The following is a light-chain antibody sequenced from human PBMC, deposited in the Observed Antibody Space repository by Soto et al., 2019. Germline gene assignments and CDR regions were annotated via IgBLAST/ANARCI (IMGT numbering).Light chain of an antibody. V-gene: IGKV1-5*03. Sequence: DIQMTQSPSTLSGSVGDRVTITCRASQTISSWLAWYQQKPGKAPKLLIYKASTLKSGVPSRFSGSGSGTEVTLTISSLQPDDFATYDGQQYNSYSEAFGQGTKVEL. CDR3: QQYNSYSEA. J-gene: IGKJ1*01. CDR2: KAS. CDR1: QTISSW.